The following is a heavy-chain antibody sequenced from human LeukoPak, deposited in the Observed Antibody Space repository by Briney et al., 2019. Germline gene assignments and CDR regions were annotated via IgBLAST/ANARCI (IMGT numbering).Heavy chain of an antibody. D-gene: IGHD4-23*01. Sequence: GESLKISCKTSGYTFTNYWIGWVRQMPGKGLDWMGIIYPGDSDTRYSPSFQGQVTISAGKSISTAYLQWSSLKASDTAIYYCARGDDGNSFFNYWGQGTLVTVSS. J-gene: IGHJ4*02. V-gene: IGHV5-51*01. CDR1: GYTFTNYW. CDR2: IYPGDSDT. CDR3: ARGDDGNSFFNY.